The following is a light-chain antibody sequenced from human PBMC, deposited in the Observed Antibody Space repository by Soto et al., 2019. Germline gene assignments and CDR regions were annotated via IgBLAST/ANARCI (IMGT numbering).Light chain of an antibody. CDR1: QYVNIY. Sequence: EIVLTQSPATVSLSPGERVTLSCRASQYVNIYLAWYQQKPGQAPRLLIYGASTRATDIPARFSGSGSGTEFTLTISSLQSEDFAEYHCQQYNNWPQTFGQGTKVDIK. J-gene: IGKJ1*01. CDR2: GAS. V-gene: IGKV3-15*01. CDR3: QQYNNWPQT.